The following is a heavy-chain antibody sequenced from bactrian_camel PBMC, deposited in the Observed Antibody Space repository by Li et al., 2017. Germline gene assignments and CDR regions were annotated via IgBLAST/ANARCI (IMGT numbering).Heavy chain of an antibody. CDR3: ATDPSYYSDYGYWNY. CDR1: GFTVSSNC. CDR2: INSSGGR. V-gene: IGHV3S26*01. D-gene: IGHD4*01. J-gene: IGHJ4*01. Sequence: LQLVESGGGSVQSGGSLRLSCEASGFTVSSNCMAWFRQAPGKEREGVARINSSGGRIYADSVKGRFTISRDSAKNTLYLQMNSLKPEDTALYYCATDPSYYSDYGYWNYWGQGTQVTVS.